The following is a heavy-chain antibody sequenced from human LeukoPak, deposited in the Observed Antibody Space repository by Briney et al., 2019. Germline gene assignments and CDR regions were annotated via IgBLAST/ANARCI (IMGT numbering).Heavy chain of an antibody. J-gene: IGHJ6*03. Sequence: PSETLSLTCTVSGGSLSSYYWSWLRQPPGKGLEWIGYIYSSGSTSYNPSLTSRVTLSVDTSKNHFSLKLSSVTAADTAVYYCARVAARDNYYYYYMDGGGKGTTVT. CDR1: GGSLSSYY. CDR3: ARVAARDNYYYYYMDG. V-gene: IGHV4-59*01. D-gene: IGHD6-6*01. CDR2: IYSSGST.